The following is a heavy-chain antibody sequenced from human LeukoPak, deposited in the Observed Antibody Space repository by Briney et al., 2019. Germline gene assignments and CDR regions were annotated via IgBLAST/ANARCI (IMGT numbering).Heavy chain of an antibody. Sequence: TGGSLRLSCAASGFTFSSYAMTWVRQAPGKGLEWVSAISGGGGSAYYADSVKGRFTISRDNSKNTLYLQMNSLRAEDTAVYYCAKTVSGSYSYQGGDYWGQGTLVTISS. CDR3: AKTVSGSYSYQGGDY. CDR2: ISGGGGSA. CDR1: GFTFSSYA. V-gene: IGHV3-23*01. D-gene: IGHD3-10*01. J-gene: IGHJ4*02.